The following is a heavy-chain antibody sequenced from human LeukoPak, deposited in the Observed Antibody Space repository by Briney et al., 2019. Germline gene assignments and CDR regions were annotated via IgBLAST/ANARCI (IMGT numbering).Heavy chain of an antibody. CDR1: GGSISSYY. CDR3: ARDAVASDTYYYYYGMDV. D-gene: IGHD2-15*01. Sequence: PSETLSLTCTVSGGSISSYYWSWIWQPPGKGLEWIGYIYYSGSTNYNPSLKSRVTISVDTSKNQFSLKLSSVTAADTAVYYCARDAVASDTYYYYYGMDVWGQGTTVTVSS. CDR2: IYYSGST. V-gene: IGHV4-59*01. J-gene: IGHJ6*02.